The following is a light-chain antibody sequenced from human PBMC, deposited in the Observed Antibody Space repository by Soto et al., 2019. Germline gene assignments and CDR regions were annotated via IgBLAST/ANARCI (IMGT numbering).Light chain of an antibody. CDR2: DAS. CDR1: QSVSSY. V-gene: IGKV3-11*01. J-gene: IGKJ4*01. Sequence: EIVLTQSPATLSLSPGERATLSCRASQSVSSYLAWYQQKPGQAPRLLIYDASNRATGIPARFSGSGSGTAFTLTISSLEPEDFAVYYCQQRSNWHPTFGGGTKVEIK. CDR3: QQRSNWHPT.